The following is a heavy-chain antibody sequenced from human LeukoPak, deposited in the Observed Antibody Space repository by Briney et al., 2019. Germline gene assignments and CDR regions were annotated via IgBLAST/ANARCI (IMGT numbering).Heavy chain of an antibody. V-gene: IGHV3-23*01. CDR2: IRSNGATA. CDR3: ARGQEFDDGVFDS. J-gene: IGHJ4*02. Sequence: GGSLRLSCAASGFSFSSLAMTWVRQAPGKGLEWVSTIRSNGATAYNADSVKGRFTISRDNSKNTVYLQMNSLRVEDTAIYYCARGQEFDDGVFDSWGQGTLVTVSS. CDR1: GFSFSSLA. D-gene: IGHD1-1*01.